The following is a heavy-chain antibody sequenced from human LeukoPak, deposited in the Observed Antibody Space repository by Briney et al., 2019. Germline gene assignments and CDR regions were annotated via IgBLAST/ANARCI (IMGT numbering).Heavy chain of an antibody. Sequence: ASVKVSCKASGYTFTSYYMHWVRQAPGQGLEWMGIINPSGGSTSYAQKFQGRVTMTRDMPTSTVYMELSSLRSEDTAVYYCARDGIAANYYMDVWGKGTTVAVSS. CDR1: GYTFTSYY. V-gene: IGHV1-46*01. J-gene: IGHJ6*03. CDR3: ARDGIAANYYMDV. D-gene: IGHD6-13*01. CDR2: INPSGGST.